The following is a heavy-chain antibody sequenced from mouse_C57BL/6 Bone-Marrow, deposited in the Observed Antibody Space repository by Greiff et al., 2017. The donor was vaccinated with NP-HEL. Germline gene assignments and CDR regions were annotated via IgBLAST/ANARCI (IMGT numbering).Heavy chain of an antibody. V-gene: IGHV1-69*01. CDR1: GYTFTSYW. CDR3: ARCGEDWYFDV. J-gene: IGHJ1*03. CDR2: IDPSDSYT. Sequence: VQLQQPGAELVMPGASVKLSCKASGYTFTSYWMHWVKQRPGQGLEWIGEIDPSDSYTNYNQKFKGKSTLTVDKSSSTAYMQLSSLTSEDSAVYYCARCGEDWYFDVWGTGTTVTVSS.